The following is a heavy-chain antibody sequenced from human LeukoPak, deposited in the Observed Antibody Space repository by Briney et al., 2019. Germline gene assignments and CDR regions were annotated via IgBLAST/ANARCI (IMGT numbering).Heavy chain of an antibody. J-gene: IGHJ3*01. D-gene: IGHD3-9*01. CDR3: ARGGLRHFDRSPFEV. Sequence: GGSLRLSCAASGFTFSSYWMTWVRQAPGKGLEWVAVVWDDGSNTHYADSVKGRFAISRDNSKNTLFLQMNSLRAEDTAVYYCARGGLRHFDRSPFEVWGQGTMVTVSS. CDR2: VWDDGSNT. V-gene: IGHV3-33*08. CDR1: GFTFSSYW.